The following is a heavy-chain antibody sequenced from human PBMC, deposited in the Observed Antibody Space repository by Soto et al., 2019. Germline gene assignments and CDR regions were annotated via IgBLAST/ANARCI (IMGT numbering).Heavy chain of an antibody. CDR1: RFTVSSNY. CDR2: IYSGGST. J-gene: IGHJ6*03. Sequence: GGSLRLSCVASRFTVSSNYMSWVRQAPGKGLEWVSIIYSGGSTQYADSVKGRFTISRDNSKNTLFLQMNSLRPEDTAVYFCAREHIASTGDYPYYYMDVWGKGTTVTVSS. CDR3: AREHIASTGDYPYYYMDV. V-gene: IGHV3-66*01. D-gene: IGHD6-13*01.